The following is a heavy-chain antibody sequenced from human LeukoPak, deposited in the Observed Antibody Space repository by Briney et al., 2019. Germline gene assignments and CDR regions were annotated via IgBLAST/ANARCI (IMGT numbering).Heavy chain of an antibody. CDR2: IYGGGST. CDR3: ARGGYYMDV. CDR1: GFTVSSNY. Sequence: PGGSLRLSCAASGFTVSSNYMSWVGQAPGKGLEWVSVIYGGGSTYYADSSKGRFTISRENSNNRPYLQLKSLMAEDTAVYYCARGGYYMDVWGKGTTVTISS. V-gene: IGHV3-66*01. J-gene: IGHJ6*03. D-gene: IGHD6-13*01.